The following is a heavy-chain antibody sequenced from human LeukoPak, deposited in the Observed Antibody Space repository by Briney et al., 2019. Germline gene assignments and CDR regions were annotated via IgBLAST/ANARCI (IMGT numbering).Heavy chain of an antibody. Sequence: GGFLRLSCAASGFTFSNFGMHWVRQAPGKGLEWVAVISDDGSNIHYADSVKGRFTISRDNFKNTLFLQTSSLRGEDTAVYYCAKDRIEWFGELLSSFDFWGQGTLVTVSS. CDR1: GFTFSNFG. D-gene: IGHD3-10*01. CDR2: ISDDGSNI. CDR3: AKDRIEWFGELLSSFDF. J-gene: IGHJ4*02. V-gene: IGHV3-30*18.